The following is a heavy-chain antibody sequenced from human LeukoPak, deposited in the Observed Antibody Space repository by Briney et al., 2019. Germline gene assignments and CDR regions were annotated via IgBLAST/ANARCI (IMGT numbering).Heavy chain of an antibody. D-gene: IGHD4-17*01. CDR1: GGSFSGYY. Sequence: SETLSLTCAVYGGSFSGYYWSWIRQPPGKGLEWIGEINHSGSTNYNPSLKSRVTISVDTSKNQFSLKLSSVTAADTAVYYCARGLATVFLARLDYWGQGTLVTVSS. V-gene: IGHV4-34*01. J-gene: IGHJ4*02. CDR3: ARGLATVFLARLDY. CDR2: INHSGST.